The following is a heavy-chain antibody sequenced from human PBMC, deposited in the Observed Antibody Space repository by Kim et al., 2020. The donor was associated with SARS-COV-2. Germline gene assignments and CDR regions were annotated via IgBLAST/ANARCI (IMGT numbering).Heavy chain of an antibody. D-gene: IGHD3-16*01. Sequence: GESLKISCQASGYTFTNYWVTWVRHTPGKGLEWVGCIDPTDSYTNYSPSVRGHVSISLDKSVNTVYLRWTSLQASATAIYYCARYPTDYYGTDPSFHWYF. J-gene: IGHJ2*01. CDR2: IDPTDSYT. V-gene: IGHV5-10-1*01. CDR3: ARYPTDYYGTDPSFHWYF. CDR1: GYTFTNYW.